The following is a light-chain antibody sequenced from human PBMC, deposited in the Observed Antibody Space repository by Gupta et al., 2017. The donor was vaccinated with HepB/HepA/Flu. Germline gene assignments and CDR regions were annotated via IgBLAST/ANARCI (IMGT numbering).Light chain of an antibody. CDR3: QQYDAAPRT. V-gene: IGKV1-5*03. CDR1: EGVGDW. Sequence: DIQMSQSPSTLSASVGDRVTITCRASEGVGDWVAWYQQKPGNAPKLLIYRATTVELGVPSRFSGSRSGTDFTLTISSLQPEDFGIYYCQQYDAAPRTFGPGTKVDFK. CDR2: RAT. J-gene: IGKJ1*01.